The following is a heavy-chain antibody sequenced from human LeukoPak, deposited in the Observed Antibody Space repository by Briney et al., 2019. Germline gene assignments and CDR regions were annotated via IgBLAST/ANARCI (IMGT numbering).Heavy chain of an antibody. CDR1: GYSISSGYY. J-gene: IGHJ4*02. Sequence: SETLSLTCTVSGYSISSGYYWGWIRQPPGKGLEWIGSIYHSGSTYYNPSLKSRVTISVDTSKNQFSLKLSSVTAADTAVYYCARVKGVDSRVGYWGQGTLVTVSS. V-gene: IGHV4-38-2*02. D-gene: IGHD3-22*01. CDR3: ARVKGVDSRVGY. CDR2: IYHSGST.